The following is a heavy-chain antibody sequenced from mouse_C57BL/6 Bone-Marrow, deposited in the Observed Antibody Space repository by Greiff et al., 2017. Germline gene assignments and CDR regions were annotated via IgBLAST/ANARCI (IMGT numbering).Heavy chain of an antibody. CDR3: ARGSQYFGSEFAY. J-gene: IGHJ3*01. D-gene: IGHD1-1*01. Sequence: QVQLQQSGPELVRPGASVKISCKAPGYTFTSHWMQWVRQRPGQGLEWIGEIFPGLGSTYYNEKFKGKATLTVDKSSSTAYMQLSSLTSEDSAFYFWARGSQYFGSEFAYWGQGTLVTVSA. CDR1: GYTFTSHW. CDR2: IFPGLGST. V-gene: IGHV1-56*01.